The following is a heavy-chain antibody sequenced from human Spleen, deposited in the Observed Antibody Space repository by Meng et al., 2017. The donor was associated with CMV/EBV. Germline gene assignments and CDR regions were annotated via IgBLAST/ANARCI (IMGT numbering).Heavy chain of an antibody. J-gene: IGHJ4*02. CDR1: GYTFTQYG. Sequence: ASVKVSCKASGYTFTQYGISWVRQAPGQGLEWMGWISSYNGNTTYAQNFQGRITINTDTSTSTTYMDLRSLRAADTAVYYCAKRDIAVVIAGNVGYFDYWGQGTLVTVSS. CDR3: AKRDIAVVIAGNVGYFDY. CDR2: ISSYNGNT. D-gene: IGHD2-15*01. V-gene: IGHV1-18*01.